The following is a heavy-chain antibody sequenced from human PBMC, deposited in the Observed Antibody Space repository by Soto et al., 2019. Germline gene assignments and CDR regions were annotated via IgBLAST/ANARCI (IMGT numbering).Heavy chain of an antibody. V-gene: IGHV4-30-4*01. CDR2: IYYSGST. Sequence: PSETLSLTCTVSGGSISSGDYYWSWIRQPPGKGLEWIGYIYYSGSTYYNPSLKSRVTISVDTSKNQFSLKLSSVTAADTAVYYCARALLVAADSFDYWGQGTLVTVSS. CDR1: GGSISSGDYY. J-gene: IGHJ4*02. CDR3: ARALLVAADSFDY. D-gene: IGHD2-15*01.